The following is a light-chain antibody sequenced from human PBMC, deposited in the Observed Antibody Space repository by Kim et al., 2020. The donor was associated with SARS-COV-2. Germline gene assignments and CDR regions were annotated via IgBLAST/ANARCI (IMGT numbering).Light chain of an antibody. V-gene: IGKV1-39*01. J-gene: IGKJ1*01. Sequence: ASVGDRVTITCRASQDISRYLNWYQQKPGKAPKLLIYTASSLQSGVPSRFTGSGSDTDFTLTITSLQPEDFATYYCQQTSSAPRTFGQGTKVDIK. CDR1: QDISRY. CDR3: QQTSSAPRT. CDR2: TAS.